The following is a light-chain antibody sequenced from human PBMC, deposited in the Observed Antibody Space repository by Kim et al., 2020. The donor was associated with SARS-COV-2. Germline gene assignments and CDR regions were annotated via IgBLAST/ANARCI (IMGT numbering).Light chain of an antibody. CDR3: QQYSTSPHT. CDR1: QSVSSNY. CDR2: GAS. J-gene: IGKJ1*01. Sequence: EIGVTQSPGTLSLSPGERATLSCRASQSVSSNYVAWYQQQPGQAPRLLIYGASNRATGIPDRFSGSGSGTDFTLTIRRLEPEDFAVYYCQQYSTSPHTFGQGTKVDIK. V-gene: IGKV3-20*01.